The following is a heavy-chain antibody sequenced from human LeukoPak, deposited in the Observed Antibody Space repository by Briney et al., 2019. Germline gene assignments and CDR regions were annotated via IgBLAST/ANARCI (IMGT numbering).Heavy chain of an antibody. CDR3: ARVGPPSVVTMTFDF. D-gene: IGHD2-2*01. CDR2: ISGRDSST. J-gene: IGHJ4*02. Sequence: QAGGSLRLSCAASGFTFSSYAMGWVRQAPGKGLEWVSAISGRDSSTYYADSVKGRFTICRDNSKNAQYLQMNSLRAEDTALYYCARVGPPSVVTMTFDFWGQGTLVTVSS. V-gene: IGHV3-23*01. CDR1: GFTFSSYA.